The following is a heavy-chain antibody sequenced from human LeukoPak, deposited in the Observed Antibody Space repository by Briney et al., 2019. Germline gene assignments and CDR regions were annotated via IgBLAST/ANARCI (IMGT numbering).Heavy chain of an antibody. CDR2: IIPIFGTA. CDR1: GGTFSSYA. J-gene: IGHJ4*02. CDR3: ARGNGDYSFDY. V-gene: IGHV1-69*05. Sequence: SVKVSCKASGGTFSSYAISWVRQAPGQGLEWMGRIIPIFGTANYAQKFQGRVTITTDESTSTAYMELSSLRSEAPAVSYCARGNGDYSFDYWGQGTLVTVSS. D-gene: IGHD2-21*02.